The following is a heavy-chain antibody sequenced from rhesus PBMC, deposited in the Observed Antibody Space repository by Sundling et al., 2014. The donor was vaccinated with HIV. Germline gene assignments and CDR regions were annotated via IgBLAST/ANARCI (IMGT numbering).Heavy chain of an antibody. D-gene: IGHD6-37*01. J-gene: IGHJ4*01. CDR1: GGSISGDYY. Sequence: QVQLQESGPGLVTPSETLSLTCAVSGGSISGDYYWSWIRQPPGKGLEWIGNIYGSSGSTEYNPSVKSRVTISKDTSKNQFSLKVNSVTATDTAVYFCARVGSSGAWSYWGQGSPGHRLL. V-gene: IGHV4S9*01. CDR3: ARVGSSGAWSY. CDR2: IYGSSGST.